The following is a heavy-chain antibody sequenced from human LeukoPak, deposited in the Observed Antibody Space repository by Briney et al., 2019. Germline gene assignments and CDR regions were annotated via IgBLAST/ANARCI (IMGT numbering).Heavy chain of an antibody. CDR1: GYNFNNYW. CDR3: ARQNEYSRSFDY. D-gene: IGHD6-13*01. Sequence: GESLKISCEGSGYNFNNYWIGWVRQMPGKGLEWMGTMYPGDSDTRYNPSFQGHVTISVDKSITTAYVQWSSLKASDTGMYYCARQNEYSRSFDYWGQGTLVTVSS. J-gene: IGHJ4*02. CDR2: MYPGDSDT. V-gene: IGHV5-51*01.